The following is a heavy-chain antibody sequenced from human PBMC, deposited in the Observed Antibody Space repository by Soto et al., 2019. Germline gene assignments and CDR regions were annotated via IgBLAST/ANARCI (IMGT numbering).Heavy chain of an antibody. CDR3: ARARGYGSQSYRWHYLDS. CDR1: GGSSSRTGYY. V-gene: IGHV4-39*07. Sequence: SETLSLTCTVSGGSSSRTGYYWGWIRQSPGKGMEWIGSIYYNGGAFYNPSLKRRVTISVDTSKTQFSLDLGSVTTTDTAVYYCARARGYGSQSYRWHYLDSWGRESRSPSPQ. CDR2: IYYNGGA. D-gene: IGHD3-10*01. J-gene: IGHJ4*02.